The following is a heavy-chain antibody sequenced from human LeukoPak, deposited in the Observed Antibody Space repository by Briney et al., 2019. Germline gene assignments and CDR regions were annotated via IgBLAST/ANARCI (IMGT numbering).Heavy chain of an antibody. Sequence: SETLSLTCTVSGGFISSYYWSWIRQPPGKGLEWIGYIYYSGSTNYNPSLKSRVTISVDTSKNQFSLKLSSVTAADTAVYYCARGYSSSYYYFDYWGQGTLVTVSS. CDR1: GGFISSYY. D-gene: IGHD6-13*01. V-gene: IGHV4-59*01. CDR2: IYYSGST. CDR3: ARGYSSSYYYFDY. J-gene: IGHJ4*02.